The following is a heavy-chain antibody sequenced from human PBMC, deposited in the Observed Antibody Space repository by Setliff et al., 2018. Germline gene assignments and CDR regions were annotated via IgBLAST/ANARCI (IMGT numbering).Heavy chain of an antibody. CDR2: IHYSGNT. CDR3: ARVTGFLYMDV. J-gene: IGHJ6*03. D-gene: IGHD3-3*01. V-gene: IGHV4-39*01. CDR1: GFSINSGTHF. Sequence: SETLSLTCTVSGFSINSGTHFWGWIRQPPGKGLEWIGRIHYSGNTYYNASLKSRVIISVDTAQNQFSLSLSSVTAADTAVYFCARVTGFLYMDVWGKGTTVTVSS.